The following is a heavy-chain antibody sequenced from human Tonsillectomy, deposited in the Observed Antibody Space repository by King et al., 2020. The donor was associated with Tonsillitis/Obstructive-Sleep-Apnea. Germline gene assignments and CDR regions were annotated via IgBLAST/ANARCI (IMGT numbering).Heavy chain of an antibody. Sequence: VQLVESGGGVVQPGRSLRLSCAASGFTFSTYGMHWVRQAPGKGLEWVAVVWYDGSNKYYADSVKGRFTISRDNSKNMLYLQMNSLRAEDTAVYYCAREGYCSSTDCYKAAYRPFDYWGQGTLVTVSS. CDR2: VWYDGSNK. J-gene: IGHJ4*02. D-gene: IGHD2-2*02. CDR1: GFTFSTYG. V-gene: IGHV3-33*01. CDR3: AREGYCSSTDCYKAAYRPFDY.